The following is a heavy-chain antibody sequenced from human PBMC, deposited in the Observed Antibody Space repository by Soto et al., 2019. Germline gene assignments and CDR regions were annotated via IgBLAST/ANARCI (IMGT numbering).Heavy chain of an antibody. J-gene: IGHJ4*02. CDR2: ISSSSSYI. CDR3: ARDHSTSSGDYDY. V-gene: IGHV3-21*01. CDR1: GFTCSSYS. Sequence: GGSLRLSCAASGFTCSSYSMHWVRQAPGKGLECVSSISSSSSYIYYADSVKGRFTISRDNAKNSLYLQMSSLRAEDTAVYYCARDHSTSSGDYDYWGQGTLVTVSS. D-gene: IGHD6-6*01.